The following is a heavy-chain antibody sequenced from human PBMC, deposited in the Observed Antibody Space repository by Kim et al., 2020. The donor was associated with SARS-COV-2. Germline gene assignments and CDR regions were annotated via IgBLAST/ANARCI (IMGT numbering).Heavy chain of an antibody. CDR1: GGSFSGYY. V-gene: IGHV4-34*01. CDR3: ARLAARPHRYYYYYMDV. CDR2: INHSGST. D-gene: IGHD6-6*01. Sequence: SETLSLTCAVYGGSFSGYYWSWIRQPPGKGLEWIGEINHSGSTNYNPSLKSRVTISVDTSKNQFSLKLSSVTAADTAVYYCARLAARPHRYYYYYMDVWGKGTTVTVSS. J-gene: IGHJ6*03.